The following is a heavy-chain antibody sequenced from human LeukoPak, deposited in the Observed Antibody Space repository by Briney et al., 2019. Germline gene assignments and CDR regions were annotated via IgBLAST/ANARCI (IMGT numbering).Heavy chain of an antibody. CDR3: AKDAERGFDYSNSLEK. J-gene: IGHJ4*02. V-gene: IGHV3-33*06. D-gene: IGHD4-11*01. CDR2: IWNDGSSQ. Sequence: PGRSLRLSCAASKFTFSHYGMRWVRQAPGKGLEWAAVIWNDGSSQYYADSVKGRFTVSRDNSQKTLYLQMNSLRPEDTAVYYCAKDAERGFDYSNSLEKRGQGTLVTVSS. CDR1: KFTFSHYG.